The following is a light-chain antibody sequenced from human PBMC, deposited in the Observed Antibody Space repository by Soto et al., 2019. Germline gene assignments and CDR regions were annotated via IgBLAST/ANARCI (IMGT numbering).Light chain of an antibody. CDR1: QSVSSSY. CDR2: GAS. Sequence: EIVLTQSPGTLSFSQGERATLSCRASQSVSSSYLAWYQQKPGQAPRLLIYGASSRATGIPDRFSGSGSGTDFTLTISRLEPEDFAVYYCQQYGISPRTFGQGTKV. V-gene: IGKV3-20*01. CDR3: QQYGISPRT. J-gene: IGKJ1*01.